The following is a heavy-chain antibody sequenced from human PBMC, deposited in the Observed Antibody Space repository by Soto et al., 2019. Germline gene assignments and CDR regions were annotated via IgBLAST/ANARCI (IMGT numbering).Heavy chain of an antibody. CDR3: AKVQDYFDSSGDD. D-gene: IGHD3-22*01. V-gene: IGHV1-46*01. J-gene: IGHJ4*02. CDR1: GYTFTSYY. Sequence: QVQLVQSGAEVKKPGASVKVSCKASGYTFTSYYIHWVRQAPGQGLEWMGIINPSGGSTNYAEKCQGRVTMTRDTSTSTVYMELSSLRSEDTAVYYCAKVQDYFDSSGDDWGQGTLVTVSS. CDR2: INPSGGST.